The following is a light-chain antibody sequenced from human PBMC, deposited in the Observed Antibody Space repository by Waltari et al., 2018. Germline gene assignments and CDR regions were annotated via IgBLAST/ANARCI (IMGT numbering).Light chain of an antibody. J-gene: IGLJ2*01. CDR2: DVN. Sequence: QSALTQPASVSGSPGQSITSPCPGSSSDVGGDGFVSWYEYHPGQAPKVIIYDVNKRPSGVSDRFSGSKSGNTASLTISGLQAEDEATFYCSSQSTRNGVIFGGGTKVTVL. CDR3: SSQSTRNGVI. CDR1: SSDVGGDGF. V-gene: IGLV2-14*03.